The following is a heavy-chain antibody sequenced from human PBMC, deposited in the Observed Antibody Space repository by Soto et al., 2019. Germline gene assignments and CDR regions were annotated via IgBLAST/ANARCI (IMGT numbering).Heavy chain of an antibody. V-gene: IGHV4-4*07. CDR3: ARGQRFSDWFDP. Sequence: SETLSLTCTVSGGAISTYYWTWIRQPAGKGLEWIGRIYSSGSTKYNPSLQGRVTMSLDTSNNQFSLRLTSVTAADTAVYYCARGQRFSDWFDPWGQGTLVTVSS. CDR1: GGAISTYY. J-gene: IGHJ5*02. CDR2: IYSSGST. D-gene: IGHD3-3*01.